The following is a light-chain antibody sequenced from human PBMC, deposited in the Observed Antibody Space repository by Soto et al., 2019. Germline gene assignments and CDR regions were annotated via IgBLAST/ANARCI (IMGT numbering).Light chain of an antibody. CDR1: QRLVYRDGNTY. Sequence: DVVMTQSPLSLPVTLGQPASISCRSSQRLVYRDGNTYLTWFQQRPGQSPRRLSYQVSTRDSGVQDRFSGSGEGTDFTLKISRVEGEDVVLYDCMIASHCRCTFGQGSKGASK. CDR2: QVS. J-gene: IGKJ1*01. CDR3: MIASHCRCT. V-gene: IGKV2-30*01.